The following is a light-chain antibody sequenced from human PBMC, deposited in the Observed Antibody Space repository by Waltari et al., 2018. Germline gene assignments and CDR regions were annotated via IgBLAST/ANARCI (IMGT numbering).Light chain of an antibody. CDR2: DVS. Sequence: QSALTQPSSVSGSPAQSVTISCPGTSSDIGAYKYVSWYHQHPGKAPQLVIYDVSKRPSVVPDRFSGSKSGNTASLTISGLQAEDETDYYCFSYAGSYTYVFGTGTTVTVL. V-gene: IGLV2-11*01. CDR3: FSYAGSYTYV. J-gene: IGLJ1*01. CDR1: SSDIGAYKY.